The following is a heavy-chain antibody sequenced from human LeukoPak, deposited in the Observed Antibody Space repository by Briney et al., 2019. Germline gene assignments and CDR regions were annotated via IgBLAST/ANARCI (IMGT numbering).Heavy chain of an antibody. CDR3: ARVQASPVGYDFWSGPLDAFDI. D-gene: IGHD3-3*01. J-gene: IGHJ3*02. CDR1: GGSISSYY. Sequence: PSETLSLTCTVSGGSISSYYWSWIRQPPGKGLEWIGYIYYSGSTNYNPSLKSRVTISVDTSKNQFSLKLSSVTAADTAVYYCARVQASPVGYDFWSGPLDAFDIWSQGTMVTVSS. V-gene: IGHV4-59*01. CDR2: IYYSGST.